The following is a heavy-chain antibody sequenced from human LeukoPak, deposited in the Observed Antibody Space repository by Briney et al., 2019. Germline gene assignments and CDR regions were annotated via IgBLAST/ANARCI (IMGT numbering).Heavy chain of an antibody. D-gene: IGHD2-2*01. CDR3: TSEPSAASGY. CDR2: IRSKAYGGTT. CDR1: GFTFGDYA. J-gene: IGHJ4*02. V-gene: IGHV3-49*03. Sequence: RSLXXXXTASGFTFGDYAMSWFRQAPGKGLEWVGFIRSKAYGGTTEYAASVKGRFTISRDDSKSIAYLQMNSLKTEDTAVYYCTSEPSAASGYWGQGTLVTVSS.